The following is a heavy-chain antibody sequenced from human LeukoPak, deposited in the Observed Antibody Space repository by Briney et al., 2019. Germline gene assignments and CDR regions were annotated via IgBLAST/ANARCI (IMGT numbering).Heavy chain of an antibody. Sequence: SSVKLSRNSSAATFSSYAISWVRQPPGQGHELKGRIIPILDIANYAQKFQGRVTITADKSTSTAYMELSSLRSEDTAVYYCARAQYCSGGSCYSGGNWFDPWGQGTLVTVSS. J-gene: IGHJ5*02. D-gene: IGHD2-15*01. CDR2: IIPILDIA. CDR1: AATFSSYA. V-gene: IGHV1-69*04. CDR3: ARAQYCSGGSCYSGGNWFDP.